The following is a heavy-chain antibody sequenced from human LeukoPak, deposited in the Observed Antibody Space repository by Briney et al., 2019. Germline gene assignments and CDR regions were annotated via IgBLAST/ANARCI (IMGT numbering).Heavy chain of an antibody. CDR3: ARDWDDYGVAFDY. CDR2: INHSGSI. J-gene: IGHJ4*02. Sequence: PSETLSLACAVYGGSFSGYYWSWIRQPPGKGLEWIGEINHSGSINYNPSLKSRVTISVDTSKNQFSLKLSSVTAADTAVYYCARDWDDYGVAFDYWGQGTLVTVSS. V-gene: IGHV4-34*01. CDR1: GGSFSGYY. D-gene: IGHD4-17*01.